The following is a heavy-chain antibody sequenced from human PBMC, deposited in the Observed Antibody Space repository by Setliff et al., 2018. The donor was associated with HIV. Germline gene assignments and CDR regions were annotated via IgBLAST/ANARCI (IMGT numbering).Heavy chain of an antibody. CDR2: IYHSGST. J-gene: IGHJ3*02. CDR1: GGSISSNSYS. CDR3: ARTAIDYYESSGYYHDAFDT. D-gene: IGHD3-22*01. V-gene: IGHV4-39*01. Sequence: PSETLSLNCTVSGGSISSNSYSWGWIRQPPGKGLEWIGSIYHSGSTYNNPSLKSRVTISVDTSKNQFSLKLTSVTAADTAVYYCARTAIDYYESSGYYHDAFDTWGRGSMVTVSS.